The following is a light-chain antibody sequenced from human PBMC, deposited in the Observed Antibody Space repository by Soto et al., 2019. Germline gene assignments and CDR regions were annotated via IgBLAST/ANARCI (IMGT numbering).Light chain of an antibody. Sequence: AIQMTQSPSSLSASVGDRVTITYRASQDIRNELGWYQQKPGKAPKLLIYAASVLHTGVPSRFSGSGSGIDFTLTIGSLQPEDFASYYCLHASGYPRTFGQGTKVEV. V-gene: IGKV1-6*01. CDR3: LHASGYPRT. CDR2: AAS. CDR1: QDIRNE. J-gene: IGKJ1*01.